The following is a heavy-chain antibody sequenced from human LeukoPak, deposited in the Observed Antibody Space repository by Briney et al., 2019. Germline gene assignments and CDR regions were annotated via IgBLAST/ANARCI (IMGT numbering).Heavy chain of an antibody. J-gene: IGHJ4*02. CDR1: GGSIGTYS. D-gene: IGHD6-13*01. CDR3: AXGXXXPAAQYGY. Sequence: PSETLSLTCTVSGGSIGTYSWNWIRQPPGKGLEWIGYIYYSGTSNYNPSLKSRVTISVDTSKNQYSLQLSSVTAADTAVYSCAXGXXXPAAQYGYWGXGTLVTVS. CDR2: IYYSGTS. V-gene: IGHV4-59*01.